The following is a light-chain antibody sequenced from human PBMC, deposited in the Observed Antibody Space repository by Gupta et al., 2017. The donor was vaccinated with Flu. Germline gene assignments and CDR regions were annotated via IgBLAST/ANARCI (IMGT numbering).Light chain of an antibody. CDR2: KAS. V-gene: IGKV1-5*03. CDR1: QSISTW. CDR3: QQDNTYSGT. Sequence: DVQMTQSPSTLSASVGDRVTITCRASQSISTWLAWYQQKPGKTPNLLVYKASTLESGVPSRFSGSGSGTEFTLTISSLQPDDFATYYCQQDNTYSGTFGQGTKVEI. J-gene: IGKJ1*01.